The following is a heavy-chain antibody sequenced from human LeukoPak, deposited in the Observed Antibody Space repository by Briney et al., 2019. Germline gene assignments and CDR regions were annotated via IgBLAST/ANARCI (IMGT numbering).Heavy chain of an antibody. D-gene: IGHD7-27*01. CDR3: ARDLNWETY. J-gene: IGHJ4*02. V-gene: IGHV3-7*01. CDR2: IKQDGSEK. CDR1: GFTFSIYW. Sequence: GGSLRLSCVASGFTFSIYWMSWVRQTPGKGLECVANIKQDGSEKYYVDPVKGRFTISRDNSKNSLFLQMNSLRAEDTAVYYCARDLNWETYWGRGTLVSVSS.